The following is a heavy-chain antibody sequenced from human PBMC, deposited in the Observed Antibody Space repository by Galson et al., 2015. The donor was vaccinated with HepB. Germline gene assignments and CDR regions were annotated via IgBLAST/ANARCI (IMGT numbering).Heavy chain of an antibody. CDR1: GYSFPSYW. D-gene: IGHD6-13*01. J-gene: IGHJ3*02. V-gene: IGHV5-51*01. CDR3: ARLDYPLIAAAGFDI. CDR2: IYPGDSDT. Sequence: QSGAEVKKPGESLKISCKGSGYSFPSYWIGWVRQMPGKGLEWMGIIYPGDSDTRYSPSFQGQVTISADKSISTAYLQWSSLKASDTAMYYCARLDYPLIAAAGFDIWGQGTMVTVSS.